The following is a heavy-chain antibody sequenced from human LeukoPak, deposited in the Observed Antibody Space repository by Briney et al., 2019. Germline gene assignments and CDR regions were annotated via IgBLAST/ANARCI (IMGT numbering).Heavy chain of an antibody. D-gene: IGHD6-13*01. CDR3: AKDGSGYSSSWHTTYFDY. CDR1: GFTFSSYG. Sequence: GGSLRLSCAASGFTFSSYGMHWVRQAPGKGLEWVAFIRYDGSNKYYADSVKGRFTTSRDNSKNTLYLQMNSLRAEDTAVYYCAKDGSGYSSSWHTTYFDYWGQGTLVTVSS. J-gene: IGHJ4*02. CDR2: IRYDGSNK. V-gene: IGHV3-30*02.